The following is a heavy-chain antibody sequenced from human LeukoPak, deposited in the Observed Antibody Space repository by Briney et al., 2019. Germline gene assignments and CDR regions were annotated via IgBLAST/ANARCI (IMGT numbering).Heavy chain of an antibody. CDR1: GFTFSSYE. V-gene: IGHV3-48*03. J-gene: IGHJ6*04. Sequence: PGGSLRLSCAASGFTFSSYEMNWVRQAPGKGLEWVSYISSSGSTIYYADSVKGRFTISRDNAKNSLYLQMNSLRAGDTAVYYCAELGITMIEGVWGKGTTVTISS. CDR3: AELGITMIEGV. CDR2: ISSSGSTI. D-gene: IGHD3-22*01.